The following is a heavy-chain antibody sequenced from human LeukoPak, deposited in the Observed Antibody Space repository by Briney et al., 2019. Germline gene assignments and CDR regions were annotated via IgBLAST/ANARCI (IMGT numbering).Heavy chain of an antibody. Sequence: PSETLSLTCTVSGGFISGYYWSWLRQPPGKGLEWIGYISDSGSPDYNPSLKSRVAISVDTSKNQVSLKVSSVTAADTAVYYCAKSRAYYYDKVAFDIWGQGTMVTVSS. CDR3: AKSRAYYYDKVAFDI. J-gene: IGHJ3*02. CDR1: GGFISGYY. D-gene: IGHD3-22*01. V-gene: IGHV4-59*01. CDR2: ISDSGSP.